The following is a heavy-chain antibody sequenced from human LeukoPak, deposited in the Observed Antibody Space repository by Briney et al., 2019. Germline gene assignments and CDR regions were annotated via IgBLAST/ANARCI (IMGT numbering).Heavy chain of an antibody. Sequence: SETLSLTCTVSGASTSSYYWSWVRQFPGKGLEWIGYIYYSGSTNYNPSLKSRVTISLDTSKNQFSLSLSSVTAADTAVYYCARMGYSSGCYYLDYWGQGTLVTVSS. V-gene: IGHV4-59*01. D-gene: IGHD6-19*01. CDR3: ARMGYSSGCYYLDY. J-gene: IGHJ4*02. CDR1: GASTSSYY. CDR2: IYYSGST.